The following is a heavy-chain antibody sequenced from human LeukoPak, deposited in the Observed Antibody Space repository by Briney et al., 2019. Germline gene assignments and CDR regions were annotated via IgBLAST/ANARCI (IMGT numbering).Heavy chain of an antibody. CDR3: AKVARSKTTVTTYFDY. J-gene: IGHJ4*02. CDR2: ISGSGGST. D-gene: IGHD4-11*01. CDR1: GFTFSSYA. V-gene: IGHV3-23*01. Sequence: GGSLRLSCAASGFTFSSYAMSWVRQAPGKGLKWVSAISGSGGSTYYADSVKGRFTISRDNSKNTLYLQMNSLRAEDTAVYYCAKVARSKTTVTTYFDYWGQGTLVTVSS.